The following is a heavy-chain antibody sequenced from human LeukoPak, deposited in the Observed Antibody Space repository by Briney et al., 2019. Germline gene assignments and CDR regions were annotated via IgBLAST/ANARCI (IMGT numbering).Heavy chain of an antibody. J-gene: IGHJ3*01. CDR1: GYTFTDYY. Sequence: ASVKVSFKTSGYTFTDYYLHWVRQAPGQGLEWMGWIKSNSGGIHYSQKFQDRVSITRDTSINTVYMELSSLTSGDTAIYYCAREPRINMSPDAFDFWGQGTLVTVFS. D-gene: IGHD3-10*02. CDR2: IKSNSGGI. V-gene: IGHV1-2*02. CDR3: AREPRINMSPDAFDF.